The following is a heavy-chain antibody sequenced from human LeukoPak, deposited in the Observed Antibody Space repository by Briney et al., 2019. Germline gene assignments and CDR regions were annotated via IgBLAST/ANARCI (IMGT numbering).Heavy chain of an antibody. D-gene: IGHD1-26*01. Sequence: PGGSLRLSCAASGFTFSSYGMHWVRQAPGKGLEWVAFIRYDGSNKYYADSVKGRFTISRDNSKNTLYLQMNSLRAEDTAVYYCARDRSSYGFTDDYWGQGTLVTVSS. V-gene: IGHV3-30*02. J-gene: IGHJ4*02. CDR3: ARDRSSYGFTDDY. CDR2: IRYDGSNK. CDR1: GFTFSSYG.